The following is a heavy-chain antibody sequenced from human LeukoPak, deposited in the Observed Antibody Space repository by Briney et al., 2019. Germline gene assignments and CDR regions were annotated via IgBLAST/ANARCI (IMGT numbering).Heavy chain of an antibody. V-gene: IGHV3-53*01. J-gene: IGHJ4*02. CDR3: ARQAPTDYFDY. CDR2: IYSGGST. CDR1: GFTVSSNY. Sequence: PGGSLRLSCAASGFTVSSNYMSWVRQAPGKGLEWVSVIYSGGSTYYADSVKGRFTISRDNSENTLYLQMNSLRAEDTAVYYCARQAPTDYFDYWGQGTLVTVSS.